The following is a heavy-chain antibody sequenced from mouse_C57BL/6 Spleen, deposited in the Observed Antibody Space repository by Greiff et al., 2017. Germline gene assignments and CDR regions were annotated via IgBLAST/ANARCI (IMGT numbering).Heavy chain of an antibody. CDR1: GYTFTSYW. Sequence: VQLQQSGAELVRPGSSVKLSCKASGYTFTSYWMHWVKQRPIQGLEWIGNIDPSDSETHYNQKFKDKATLTVDKSSSTAYMQLSSLTSEDSAVYYCARWNYYGSSSLYFDYWGQGTTLTVSS. CDR2: IDPSDSET. CDR3: ARWNYYGSSSLYFDY. V-gene: IGHV1-52*01. J-gene: IGHJ2*01. D-gene: IGHD1-1*01.